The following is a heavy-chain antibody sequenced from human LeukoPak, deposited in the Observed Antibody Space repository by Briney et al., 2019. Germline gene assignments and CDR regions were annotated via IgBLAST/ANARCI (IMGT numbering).Heavy chain of an antibody. Sequence: GGSLRLSCAGSGFDSDNYAMSWVRQAPGKGLEWVSAISASGKSIYYANSVKGRFTISRDNSQNMLYLQMNSLRAEDTAVYYCAKFFYGQHCSGGSCYSDCYYYYGMDVWGQGTTVTVSS. V-gene: IGHV3-23*01. J-gene: IGHJ6*02. CDR1: GFDSDNYA. D-gene: IGHD2-15*01. CDR3: AKFFYGQHCSGGSCYSDCYYYYGMDV. CDR2: ISASGKSI.